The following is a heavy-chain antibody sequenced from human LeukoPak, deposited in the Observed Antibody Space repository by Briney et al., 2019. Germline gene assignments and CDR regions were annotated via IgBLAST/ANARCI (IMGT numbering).Heavy chain of an antibody. CDR2: IWYDGSNK. D-gene: IGHD6-19*01. CDR1: GFIFSSYG. J-gene: IGHJ4*02. CDR3: VRNLAVAGTCFDS. Sequence: PGGSLRLSCAASGFIFSSYGMHWVRQAPGKGLEWVAVIWYDGSNKYYADSVKGRFTISRDNAESSLYLQMNSLRVEDTAVYYCVRNLAVAGTCFDSWGQGTLVTVSS. V-gene: IGHV3-33*01.